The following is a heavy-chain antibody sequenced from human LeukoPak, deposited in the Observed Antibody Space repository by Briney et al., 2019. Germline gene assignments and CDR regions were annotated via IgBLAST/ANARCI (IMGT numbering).Heavy chain of an antibody. J-gene: IGHJ4*02. V-gene: IGHV1-2*02. CDR1: GYTFTDYF. CDR2: VSPNSGGT. CDR3: ARNYGGSSKYFDY. D-gene: IGHD4-23*01. Sequence: GASVKVSCKASGYTFTDYFIHWARQAPGQGLEWMGWVSPNSGGTKYAQKFQVRVTMTRDTSISTAYLELSRLTSDDTALYYCARNYGGSSKYFDYWGQGTLVTVSS.